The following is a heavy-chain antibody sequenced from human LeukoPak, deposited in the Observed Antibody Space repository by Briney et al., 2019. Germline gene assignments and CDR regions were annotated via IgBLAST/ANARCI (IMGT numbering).Heavy chain of an antibody. CDR2: INWDGGAT. CDR1: GISSDDYG. Sequence: GGSLRLSCEASGISSDDYGMSWVRQAPGKGLEGVSGINWDGGATSYADSVKGRFTISRDNANNFLYLQMKSLRAEDTAFYYCARDLSSTWYSLAYWGQGTLVTVSS. V-gene: IGHV3-20*04. J-gene: IGHJ4*02. D-gene: IGHD2-2*01. CDR3: ARDLSSTWYSLAY.